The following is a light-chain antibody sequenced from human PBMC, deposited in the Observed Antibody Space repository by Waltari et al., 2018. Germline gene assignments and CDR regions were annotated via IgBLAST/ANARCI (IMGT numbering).Light chain of an antibody. J-gene: IGLJ3*02. V-gene: IGLV3-27*01. Sequence: SFELTQTSSLSVSPGQTVRITCSGHVLANKYARWFQQKPAQAPIRIISKDTERPSGIPERFSGSSSGTTVTLTISGAQVEDEADYYCYSAADNDLGVFGGGTKLTVL. CDR1: VLANKY. CDR3: YSAADNDLGV. CDR2: KDT.